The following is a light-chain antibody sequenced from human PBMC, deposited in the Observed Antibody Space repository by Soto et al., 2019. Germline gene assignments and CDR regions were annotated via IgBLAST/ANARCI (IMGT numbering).Light chain of an antibody. Sequence: EIVLTQSPGTLSLSPGERATLSCRASQSVSSGYLAWYQQKPGQAPRLLIFGASRRATGIPDRFSGSGSGTVFTLAISRLEPEDFAVYYCQQYSGSPLTFGQGTRLEIK. CDR2: GAS. CDR1: QSVSSGY. CDR3: QQYSGSPLT. J-gene: IGKJ5*01. V-gene: IGKV3-20*01.